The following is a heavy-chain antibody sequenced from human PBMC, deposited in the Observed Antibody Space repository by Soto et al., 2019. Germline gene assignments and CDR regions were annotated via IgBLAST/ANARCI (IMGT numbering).Heavy chain of an antibody. CDR1: GGTFSSYA. D-gene: IGHD2-21*02. J-gene: IGHJ4*02. CDR3: ARDSRQAYCGGDCYHGSDY. Sequence: SVKVSCKASGGTFSSYAISWLRQAPGQGLEWMGGIIPIFGTANYAQKFQGRVTITADESTSTAYMELSSLRSEDTAAYYCARDSRQAYCGGDCYHGSDYWGQGTLVTVSS. CDR2: IIPIFGTA. V-gene: IGHV1-69*13.